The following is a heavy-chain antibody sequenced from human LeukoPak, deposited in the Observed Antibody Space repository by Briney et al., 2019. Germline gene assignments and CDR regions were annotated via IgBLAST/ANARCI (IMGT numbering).Heavy chain of an antibody. Sequence: GASVKVSCKASGYTFISYYMHWVRQAPGQGLEWMGIINPSGGSKSYAQKFQGRVTMTRDTSTSTVYMELSSLRSEDTAVYYCARGVRYYYDSSGSAVDYYYYIDVWGKGTTVTISS. V-gene: IGHV1-46*01. CDR1: GYTFISYY. CDR3: ARGVRYYYDSSGSAVDYYYYIDV. D-gene: IGHD3-22*01. J-gene: IGHJ6*03. CDR2: INPSGGSK.